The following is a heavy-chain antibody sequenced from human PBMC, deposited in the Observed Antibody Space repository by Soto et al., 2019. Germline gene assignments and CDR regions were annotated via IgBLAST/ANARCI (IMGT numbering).Heavy chain of an antibody. D-gene: IGHD1-26*01. CDR1: GYSFPSLD. V-gene: IGHV1-8*01. CDR2: MKPSSGRT. Sequence: QVQLVQSGAEVREPGASVKVSCKASGYSFPSLDINWVRQTTGQGLEWMGWMKPSSGRTGYAQKFQGIVTMARDTAINTAYMELSSVTSDDTAFYYCARGVTAGVDYWGQGTLVTVSS. CDR3: ARGVTAGVDY. J-gene: IGHJ4*02.